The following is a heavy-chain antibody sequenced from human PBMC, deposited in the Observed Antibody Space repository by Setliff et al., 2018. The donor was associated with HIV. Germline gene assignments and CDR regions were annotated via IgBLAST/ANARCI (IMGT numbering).Heavy chain of an antibody. CDR3: AKDLGNYYYMDV. CDR1: GFTFSSYS. J-gene: IGHJ6*03. Sequence: PGGSLRLSCAASGFTFSSYSMNWVRQAPGKGLEYVSAISGSGGSTYYADSVKGRFTISRDNSKNTLYLRLNSLRAEDTAIYYCAKDLGNYYYMDVWGKGTTVTVSS. V-gene: IGHV3-23*01. D-gene: IGHD3-10*01. CDR2: ISGSGGST.